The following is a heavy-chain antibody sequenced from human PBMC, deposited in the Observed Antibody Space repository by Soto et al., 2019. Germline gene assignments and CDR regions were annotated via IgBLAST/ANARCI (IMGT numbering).Heavy chain of an antibody. CDR2: IIPIFGTA. J-gene: IGHJ5*02. V-gene: IGHV1-69*06. Sequence: SVKVSCKASGGTFSSYAISWVRQAPGQGLEWMGGIIPIFGTANYAQKFQGRVTITADKSTSTAYMELSSLRSEDTAVYYCARGIITTGYSSSWSNWFDPWGQGTLVTVSS. CDR1: GGTFSSYA. CDR3: ARGIITTGYSSSWSNWFDP. D-gene: IGHD6-13*01.